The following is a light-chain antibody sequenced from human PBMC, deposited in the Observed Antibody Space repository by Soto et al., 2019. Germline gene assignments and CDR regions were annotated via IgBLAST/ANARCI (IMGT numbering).Light chain of an antibody. CDR1: QTIDNY. Sequence: DIQLTQSPSSLSASVGDRVTITCRASQTIDNYLHWYQQKPGIAPKLLIYGVSNLQSGVPPRFSGSASGTDFTLTISSLQPEDFATYYCQQSYSLRTFXQGTKADIK. CDR2: GVS. J-gene: IGKJ1*01. CDR3: QQSYSLRT. V-gene: IGKV1-39*01.